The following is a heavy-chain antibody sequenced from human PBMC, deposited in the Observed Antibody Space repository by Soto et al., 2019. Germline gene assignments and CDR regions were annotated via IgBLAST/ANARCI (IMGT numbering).Heavy chain of an antibody. CDR1: GFRFSDYG. D-gene: IGHD3-22*01. V-gene: IGHV3-30*03. CDR3: ARGGRSGSSGYYNPSFDY. Sequence: QVQLVQTGGGAVLPGRSLSLSCAASGFRFSDYGMHWVRQAPGKGLEWGAVISFDGKNKYYADSVKGRFTISRDNSKNTLSLQMEGLRVEDTAVYYCARGGRSGSSGYYNPSFDYWGQGTLVSVSS. CDR2: ISFDGKNK. J-gene: IGHJ4*02.